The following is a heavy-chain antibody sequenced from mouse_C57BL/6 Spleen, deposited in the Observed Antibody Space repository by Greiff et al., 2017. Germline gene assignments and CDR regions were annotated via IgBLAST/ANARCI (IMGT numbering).Heavy chain of an antibody. CDR3: ASITTTRYFDV. V-gene: IGHV1-22*01. J-gene: IGHJ1*03. D-gene: IGHD1-2*01. CDR1: GYTFTDYN. CDR2: INPNNGGT. Sequence: VQLQQSGPELVKPGASVKMSCKASGYTFTDYNMHWVKQSHGKSLEWIGYINPNNGGTSYNQKFKGKATLTVNKSSSTAYMELRSLTSEDSAVYYCASITTTRYFDVWGTGTTVTVSS.